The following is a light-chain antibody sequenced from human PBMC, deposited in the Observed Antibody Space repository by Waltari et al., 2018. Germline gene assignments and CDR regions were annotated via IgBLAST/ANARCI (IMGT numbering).Light chain of an antibody. Sequence: DIVMTQSPDSLAVSLGERATLNCRSSESVLHNINNQNYLAWYQQKEGQPPKLLIYWTSTRQSGVPDRFSGSGSGTDFTLTINSLQTEDVAVYYCQQYYSPPWTFGQGTKVEV. CDR3: QQYYSPPWT. J-gene: IGKJ1*01. CDR2: WTS. V-gene: IGKV4-1*01. CDR1: ESVLHNINNQNY.